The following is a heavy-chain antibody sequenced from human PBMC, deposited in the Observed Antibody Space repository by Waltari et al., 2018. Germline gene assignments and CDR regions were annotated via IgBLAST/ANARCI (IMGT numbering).Heavy chain of an antibody. Sequence: QVQLVQFGAGVKRPGASMKVSSKAYGYSFTSHFIPWVRQAPGQGLEWMGWINPNSGETSYAQKFQGRVTMTRDTSVSTAYVELSELTSDDTAFYFCVRGYYGDYAHDSWGQGALVTVSS. CDR3: VRGYYGDYAHDS. D-gene: IGHD4-17*01. J-gene: IGHJ5*01. V-gene: IGHV1-2*02. CDR1: GYSFTSHF. CDR2: INPNSGET.